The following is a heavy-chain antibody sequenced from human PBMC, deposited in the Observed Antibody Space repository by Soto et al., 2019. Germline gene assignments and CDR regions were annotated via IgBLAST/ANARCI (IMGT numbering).Heavy chain of an antibody. CDR1: GGSISSYY. J-gene: IGHJ6*02. D-gene: IGHD2-15*01. CDR3: ASAMVVDHYYYYYYGMDV. V-gene: IGHV4-59*01. CDR2: IYYSGST. Sequence: SETLSLTCTVSGGSISSYYWSWIRQPPGKGLEWIGYIYYSGSTNYNPSLKSRVTISVDTSKNQFSLKLSSVTAADTAVYYCASAMVVDHYYYYYYGMDVWGQGTTVTVSS.